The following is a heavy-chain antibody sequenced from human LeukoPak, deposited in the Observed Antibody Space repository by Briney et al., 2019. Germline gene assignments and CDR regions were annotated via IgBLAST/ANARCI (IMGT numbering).Heavy chain of an antibody. Sequence: GASVKVSCKASGYTFTNYGISWVRQAPGQGLEWMGWISANNDNTNYGQKLQGRVTMTTDTSTTTAYMELRSLRSEDTAVYYCARDRGYSSGWSWFDPWGQGTLVTVSS. V-gene: IGHV1-18*01. J-gene: IGHJ5*02. CDR1: GYTFTNYG. D-gene: IGHD6-19*01. CDR2: ISANNDNT. CDR3: ARDRGYSSGWSWFDP.